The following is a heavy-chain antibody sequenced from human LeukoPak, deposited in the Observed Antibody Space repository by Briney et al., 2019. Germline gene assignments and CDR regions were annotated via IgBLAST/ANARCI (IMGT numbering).Heavy chain of an antibody. CDR3: AKQIVGARTGARGGYYYGMDV. V-gene: IGHV3-30*18. CDR1: GFTFSSYG. D-gene: IGHD1-26*01. CDR2: ISYDGSNK. J-gene: IGHJ6*02. Sequence: PGGSLRLSCAASGFTFSSYGMHWVRQAPGKGLEWVAVISYDGSNKYYADSVKGRFTISRDNSKNTLYLQMNSLRAEDTAVYYCAKQIVGARTGARGGYYYGMDVWGQGTTVTVSS.